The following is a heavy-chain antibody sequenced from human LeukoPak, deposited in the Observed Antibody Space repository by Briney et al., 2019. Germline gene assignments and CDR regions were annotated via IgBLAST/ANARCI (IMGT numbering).Heavy chain of an antibody. CDR3: ARGQGTVTTH. CDR2: INHSGNA. D-gene: IGHD4-17*01. J-gene: IGHJ4*02. V-gene: IGHV4-34*01. Sequence: SEALSLTCAVSGGSFSGYYWTWIRQPPGKGLEWIGEINHSGNANYNPSLKSRVTISLDMSENHFSLKLTSVTAADTAVYYCARGQGTVTTHWGQGTLVTVSS. CDR1: GGSFSGYY.